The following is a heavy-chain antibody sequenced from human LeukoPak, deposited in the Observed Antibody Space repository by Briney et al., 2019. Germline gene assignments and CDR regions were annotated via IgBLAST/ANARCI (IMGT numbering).Heavy chain of an antibody. D-gene: IGHD2-2*02. CDR2: IRQDGSDK. J-gene: IGHJ4*02. Sequence: GGSLRLSCAASGFTFDDYAMHWVRQAPGKGLEWVANIRQDGSDKYYVDSVKGRFTISRDNAKNSLFLQMNSLRAEDTAVYYCVRDSYTNTWHFQEKDYWGQGTLVTVSS. CDR1: GFTFDDYA. V-gene: IGHV3-7*01. CDR3: VRDSYTNTWHFQEKDY.